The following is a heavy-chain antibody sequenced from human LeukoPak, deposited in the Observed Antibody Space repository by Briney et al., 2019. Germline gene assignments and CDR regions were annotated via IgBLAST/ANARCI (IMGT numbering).Heavy chain of an antibody. CDR2: IYPGDSDT. D-gene: IGHD6-13*01. Sequence: GESLKISCKGSEYSFTSYRIGWVRQMPGKGLEWMGIIYPGDSDTRYSPSFQGQVTISADKSITTAYLQWSGLKASDTAMYYCARRIAGGGIDYWGQGTLVTVSS. V-gene: IGHV5-51*01. CDR3: ARRIAGGGIDY. J-gene: IGHJ4*02. CDR1: EYSFTSYR.